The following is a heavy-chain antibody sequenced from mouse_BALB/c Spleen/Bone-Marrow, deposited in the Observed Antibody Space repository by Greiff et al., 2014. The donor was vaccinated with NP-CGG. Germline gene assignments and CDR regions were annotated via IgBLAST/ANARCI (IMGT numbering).Heavy chain of an antibody. CDR1: CYTFTEDI. V-gene: IGHV1-62-2*01. D-gene: IGHD3-2*02. J-gene: IGHJ3*01. Sequence: QGQLEGSGAELGKTRGSVKLSCKASCYTFTEDIIHWGKQRAGQGLEWVGWFYPGSGSIKYNEKFKDKATLTADKSSSTVYMELSRLTSEDSAVYFCARHEDRLRAWFAYWGQGTLVTVSA. CDR3: ARHEDRLRAWFAY. CDR2: FYPGSGSI.